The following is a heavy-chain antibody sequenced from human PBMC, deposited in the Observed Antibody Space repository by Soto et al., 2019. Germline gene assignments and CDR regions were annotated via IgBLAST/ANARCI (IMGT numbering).Heavy chain of an antibody. J-gene: IGHJ6*02. D-gene: IGHD3-3*01. CDR3: ARDPTTIFGVVISPYYYYGMDV. CDR1: GYTFTSYY. Sequence: ASVKVSCKASGYTFTSYYMHWVRQAPGQGLEWMGIINPSGGSTSYAQKFQGRVTMTRDTSTSTVYMELSSLRSEDTAVYYCARDPTTIFGVVISPYYYYGMDVWGQGTTVTVSS. CDR2: INPSGGST. V-gene: IGHV1-46*01.